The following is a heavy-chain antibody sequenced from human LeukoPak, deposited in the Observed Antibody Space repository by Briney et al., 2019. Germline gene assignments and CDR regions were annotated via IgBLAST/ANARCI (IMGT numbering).Heavy chain of an antibody. CDR3: ARWYSSGWAFDY. D-gene: IGHD6-19*01. Sequence: SETLSLTCSVSGGTISSYYWNWIRQPPGKGLEWIGYVHYSGSTKYNPSLKSRVTISVDTSKNQFSLKLSSVIAADTAVYYCARWYSSGWAFDYWGQGTLVTVSS. CDR2: VHYSGST. V-gene: IGHV4-59*12. CDR1: GGTISSYY. J-gene: IGHJ4*02.